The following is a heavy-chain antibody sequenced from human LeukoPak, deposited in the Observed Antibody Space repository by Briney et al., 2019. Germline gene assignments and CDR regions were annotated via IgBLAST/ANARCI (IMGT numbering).Heavy chain of an antibody. V-gene: IGHV3-7*01. CDR2: IKEDGSEK. D-gene: IGHD7-27*01. CDR3: ARELHWVDAFDI. Sequence: GRSLRLSCAASGFTFSTYWMSWVRQAPGKGLEWVANIKEDGSEKYYVDSVKGRFTISRDNSKNTLYLQMNSLRAEDTAVYYCARELHWVDAFDIWGQGTMVTVSS. J-gene: IGHJ3*02. CDR1: GFTFSTYW.